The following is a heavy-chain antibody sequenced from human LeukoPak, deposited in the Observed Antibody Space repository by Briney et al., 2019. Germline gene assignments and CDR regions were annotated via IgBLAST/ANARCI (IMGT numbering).Heavy chain of an antibody. CDR2: INPNSGGT. Sequence: ASVKVSCKASGYTFTGYYMHWVRQAPGQGLEWMGWINPNSGGTNYAQKFQGRVTMTRDTSISTACMELSRLRSDDTAVYYCARDSGWHNWFDPWGQGTLVTVSS. J-gene: IGHJ5*02. V-gene: IGHV1-2*02. D-gene: IGHD6-19*01. CDR3: ARDSGWHNWFDP. CDR1: GYTFTGYY.